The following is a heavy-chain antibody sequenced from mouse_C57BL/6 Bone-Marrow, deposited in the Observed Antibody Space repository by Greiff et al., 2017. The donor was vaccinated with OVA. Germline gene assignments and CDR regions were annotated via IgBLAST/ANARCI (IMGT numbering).Heavy chain of an antibody. CDR2: INYDGSST. CDR3: ARALGYYFDY. CDR1: GFTFSDYY. D-gene: IGHD2-2*01. J-gene: IGHJ2*01. V-gene: IGHV5-16*01. Sequence: EVQLVESEGGLVQPGSSMKLSCTASGFTFSDYYMAWVRQVPEKGLEWVANINYDGSSTYYLDSLKSRFIISRDNAKNILYLQMSSLKSEDTATYYCARALGYYFDYWGQGTTLTVSS.